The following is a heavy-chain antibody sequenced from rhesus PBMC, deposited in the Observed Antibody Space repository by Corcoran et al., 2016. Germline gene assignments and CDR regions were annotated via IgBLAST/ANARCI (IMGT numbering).Heavy chain of an antibody. V-gene: IGHV4-122*02. D-gene: IGHD2-2*01. Sequence: QLQLQESGPGLVKPSETLSLTCAVSGGSISSGYYSWSWIRQPPGKVLEWLWYITYSGRPSYNPSLNSRVTISRDTSKNQVSLKLSSVTAADTAVYYCARDRIAFDYWGQGVLVTVSS. CDR1: GGSISSGYYS. CDR2: ITYSGRP. CDR3: ARDRIAFDY. J-gene: IGHJ4*01.